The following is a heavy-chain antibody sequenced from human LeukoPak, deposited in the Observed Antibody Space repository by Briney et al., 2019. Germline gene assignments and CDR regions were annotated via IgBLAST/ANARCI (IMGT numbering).Heavy chain of an antibody. Sequence: GGSLRLSCAGSGFIFSYYWMSWVRQAPGKGLEWVAKIKQDGSEKYYVDSVKGRFTISRDNAKNSMYLQMNSLRAEDTAVYFCASHKGYWGQGTLVTVSS. CDR2: IKQDGSEK. V-gene: IGHV3-7*03. CDR3: ASHKGY. J-gene: IGHJ4*02. CDR1: GFIFSYYW.